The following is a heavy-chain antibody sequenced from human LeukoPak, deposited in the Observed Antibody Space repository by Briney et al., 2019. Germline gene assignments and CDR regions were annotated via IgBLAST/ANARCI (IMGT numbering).Heavy chain of an antibody. V-gene: IGHV1-3*01. CDR3: ARERGVVRGVIFDY. CDR1: GYTFTSYA. Sequence: GASVKVSCKASGYTFTSYAMHWVRQAPGQRLEWMGWINAGNGNTKYSQKFQGRVTITRDTSASTAYMELSSLRSEDTAVYYCARERGVVRGVIFDYWGQGTLVTVSS. J-gene: IGHJ4*02. CDR2: INAGNGNT. D-gene: IGHD3-10*01.